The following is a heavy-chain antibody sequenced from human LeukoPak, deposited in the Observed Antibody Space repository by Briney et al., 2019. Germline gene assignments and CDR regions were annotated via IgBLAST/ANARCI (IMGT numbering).Heavy chain of an antibody. D-gene: IGHD3-22*01. CDR3: AKEGGRYYDSSGYRGGYY. Sequence: PGGSLRLSCAASGFTFSSYWMSWVRQAPGKGLEWVANIKQDGSEKYYVDSVKGRFTISRDNAKNSLYLQMNSLRAEDTALYYCAKEGGRYYDSSGYRGGYYWGQGTLVTVSS. CDR2: IKQDGSEK. J-gene: IGHJ4*02. CDR1: GFTFSSYW. V-gene: IGHV3-7*03.